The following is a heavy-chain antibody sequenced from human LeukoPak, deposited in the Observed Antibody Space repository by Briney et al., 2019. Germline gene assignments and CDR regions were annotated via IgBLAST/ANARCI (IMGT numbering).Heavy chain of an antibody. CDR1: GFTFSSYA. CDR2: ISGSGGST. J-gene: IGHJ4*02. CDR3: AKGDYYYDSSGEYPTLLGY. D-gene: IGHD3-22*01. V-gene: IGHV3-23*01. Sequence: PGGSLRLSCAASGFTFSSYAMSWVRQAPGKGLEWVSAISGSGGSTYYADSVKGRFTISRDNSKDTLYLQMNSLRAEDTAVYYCAKGDYYYDSSGEYPTLLGYWGQGALVTVSS.